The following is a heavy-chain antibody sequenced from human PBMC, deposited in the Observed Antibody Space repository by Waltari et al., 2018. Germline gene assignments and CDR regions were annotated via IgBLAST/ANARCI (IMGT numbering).Heavy chain of an antibody. CDR1: GFTFSSYW. D-gene: IGHD3-10*01. CDR2: IKQDGSEK. Sequence: EVQLVESGGGLVQPGGSLRLSCAASGFTFSSYWMSWVRQAPGKGLEWVANIKQDGSEKYYVDSVKGRFTISRDNAKNSLYLQMNSLRAEDTAVYYCATFRGSGSYYKTPFKGWGQGTLVTVSS. V-gene: IGHV3-7*01. CDR3: ATFRGSGSYYKTPFKG. J-gene: IGHJ4*02.